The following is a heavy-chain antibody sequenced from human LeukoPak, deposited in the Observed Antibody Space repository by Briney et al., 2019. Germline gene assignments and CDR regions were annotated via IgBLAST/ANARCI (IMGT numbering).Heavy chain of an antibody. V-gene: IGHV6-1*01. D-gene: IGHD2-15*01. CDR2: TYYRSKWNN. CDR1: GDSVSTNSVA. Sequence: SQTLSLTCAISGDSVSTNSVALNCIRQSPSRGLEWLGRTYYRSKWNNDYAVSVKSRITINPDTSKNQFSLQLNSVTPDDTALYYCARGRYSGFDLWGQGTMVTVSS. J-gene: IGHJ3*01. CDR3: ARGRYSGFDL.